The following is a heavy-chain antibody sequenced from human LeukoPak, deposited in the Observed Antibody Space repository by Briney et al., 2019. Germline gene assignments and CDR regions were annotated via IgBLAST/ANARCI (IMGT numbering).Heavy chain of an antibody. V-gene: IGHV1-24*01. Sequence: ASVKVSCKSSGYTLSVLPIHWVRQAPGKGLECRGGYEPEDGETFYTQELQGRVTMTEDISTDTAYMELSSLRSDDTAMYYCATRTVPTAIHSAFDIWGQGTMVTVSS. CDR3: ATRTVPTAIHSAFDI. CDR1: GYTLSVLP. D-gene: IGHD2-2*02. CDR2: YEPEDGET. J-gene: IGHJ3*02.